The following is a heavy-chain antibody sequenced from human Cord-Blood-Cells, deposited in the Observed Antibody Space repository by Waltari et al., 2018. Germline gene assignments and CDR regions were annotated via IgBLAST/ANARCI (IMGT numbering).Heavy chain of an antibody. D-gene: IGHD3-10*01. V-gene: IGHV4-34*01. CDR3: ARQGGYYYGSGSYGY. CDR1: GGSFSGYY. Sequence: QVQLQQWGAGLFTPSETLSPTCAVYGGSFSGYYWRWIRPPPGKGLEWIGEINHSGSTNYNPSLKSRVTISVDTSKNQFSLKLSSVTAADTAVYYCARQGGYYYGSGSYGYWGQGTLVTVSS. CDR2: INHSGST. J-gene: IGHJ4*02.